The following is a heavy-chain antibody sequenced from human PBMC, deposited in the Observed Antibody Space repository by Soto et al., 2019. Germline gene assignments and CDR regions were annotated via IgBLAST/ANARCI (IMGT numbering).Heavy chain of an antibody. CDR3: AEESSRGVGGGWFEEKEGYYYYYYGMDV. D-gene: IGHD3-10*01. CDR1: GVTFSSYS. J-gene: IGHJ6*02. Sequence: GALRLCCAAAGVTFSSYSMNWVRQAPGEGVGWVSYISSSSSTIYYADSVKGRFTISRDNAKNSLYLQMNSLRDEDTAVYYCAEESSRGVGGGWFEEKEGYYYYYYGMDVWGQGTTVTVSS. V-gene: IGHV3-48*02. CDR2: ISSSSSTI.